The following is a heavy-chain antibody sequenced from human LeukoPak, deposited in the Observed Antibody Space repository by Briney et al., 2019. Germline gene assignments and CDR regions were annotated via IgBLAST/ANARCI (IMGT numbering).Heavy chain of an antibody. CDR1: AFIFSNYW. J-gene: IGHJ4*02. V-gene: IGHV3-7*01. CDR2: IKEDGSEI. Sequence: GGSLRLSCAASAFIFSNYWMSWVRQPPGKGLEWVANIKEDGSEINYVDSVKGRFTTSRDNAKNSLYLKMNSLTVDDTAVYYCARDRGYSSFDYWGQGTLVTVSS. D-gene: IGHD4-23*01. CDR3: ARDRGYSSFDY.